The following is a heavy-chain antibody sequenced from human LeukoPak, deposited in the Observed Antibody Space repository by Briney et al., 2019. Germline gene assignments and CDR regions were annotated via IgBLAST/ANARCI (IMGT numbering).Heavy chain of an antibody. CDR1: GYTFSSYD. J-gene: IGHJ6*03. Sequence: ASVKVSCKASGYTFSSYDISWVRQASGGRLEWLGWMNPNNGQKSYAQKFQARVTMTWNTSISTAYMELNNLRSDDTAVYFCGRGLTDFYYYYYMDVWGKGTTVSVSS. CDR3: GRGLTDFYYYYYMDV. V-gene: IGHV1-8*02. CDR2: MNPNNGQK. D-gene: IGHD2-21*02.